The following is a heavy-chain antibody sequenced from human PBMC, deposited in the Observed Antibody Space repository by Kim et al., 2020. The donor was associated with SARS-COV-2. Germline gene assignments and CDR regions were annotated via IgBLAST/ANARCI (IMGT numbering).Heavy chain of an antibody. CDR3: VRGIGSGAYLVDY. CDR1: GFTFSDNA. D-gene: IGHD3-10*01. J-gene: IGHJ4*02. Sequence: GGSLRLSCAASGFTFSDNAINWVRQVPGKGLNWVSLINSEGTTTHYVDSVRGRFTISRDNAKNSLYLQMNSLRTEDTAVYYCVRGIGSGAYLVDYWGQGT. V-gene: IGHV3-43*02. CDR2: INSEGTTT.